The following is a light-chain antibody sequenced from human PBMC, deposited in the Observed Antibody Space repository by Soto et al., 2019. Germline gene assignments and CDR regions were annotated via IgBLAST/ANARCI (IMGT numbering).Light chain of an antibody. V-gene: IGKV3-20*01. CDR1: QTVSNK. CDR2: DTS. J-gene: IGKJ1*01. Sequence: EVVLTQSPATLSSSPGERATLSCRASQTVSNKLAWYQHKPGQAPRLLIYDTSNRATGIPARFSGSGSGTDFTLTISRLEPEDFAVYYCQQYGSSGTFGQGTKVDIK. CDR3: QQYGSSGT.